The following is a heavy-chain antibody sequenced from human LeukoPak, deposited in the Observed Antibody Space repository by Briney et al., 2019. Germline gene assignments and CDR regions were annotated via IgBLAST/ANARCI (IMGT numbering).Heavy chain of an antibody. D-gene: IGHD3-22*01. CDR2: IWYDGSNK. CDR1: GFTFSSYG. CDR3: AKATYYYDSSGFNHYYYYYGMDV. J-gene: IGHJ6*02. V-gene: IGHV3-33*06. Sequence: GRSLRLSCAASGFTFSSYGMHWVRQAPGKGLEWVAVIWYDGSNKYYADSVKGRFTISRDNSKNTLYLQMNSLRAEDTAVYYCAKATYYYDSSGFNHYYYYYGMDVWGQGTTVTVSS.